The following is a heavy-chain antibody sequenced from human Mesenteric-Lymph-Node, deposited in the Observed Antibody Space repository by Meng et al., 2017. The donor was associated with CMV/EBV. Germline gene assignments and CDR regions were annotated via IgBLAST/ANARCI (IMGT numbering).Heavy chain of an antibody. J-gene: IGHJ4*02. CDR1: FTCRNAW. V-gene: IGHV3-15*01. D-gene: IGHD5-12*01. CDR3: TTDLRSASGYDFGDY. CDR2: IKSKTDGGTT. Sequence: FTCRNAWMSWVRQAPGEGLEWVGRIKSKTDGGTTDYAAPVKGRFTISRDDSKNTLYLQMNSLKTEDTAVYYCTTDLRSASGYDFGDYWGQGTLVTVSS.